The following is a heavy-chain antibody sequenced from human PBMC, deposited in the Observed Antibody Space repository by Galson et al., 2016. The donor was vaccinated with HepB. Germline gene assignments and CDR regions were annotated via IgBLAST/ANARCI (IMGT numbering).Heavy chain of an antibody. CDR1: GFSLSTSGMS. D-gene: IGHD1-1*01. CDR3: ARIHLTTGRLDAFDI. Sequence: PALVKPTQTLTLTCTFSGFSLSTSGMSLSLIRQSPGKALEWLALMTWDGDIYYSTSLESRLTASKDTSKNQVVLTMANMDPVDTGTYYCARIHLTTGRLDAFDIWGQGTKVTVSS. J-gene: IGHJ3*02. CDR2: MTWDGDI. V-gene: IGHV2-70*01.